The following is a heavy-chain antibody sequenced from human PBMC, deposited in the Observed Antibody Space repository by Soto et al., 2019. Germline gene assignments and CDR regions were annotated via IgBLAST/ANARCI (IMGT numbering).Heavy chain of an antibody. D-gene: IGHD3-10*01. V-gene: IGHV3-9*01. J-gene: IGHJ4*02. CDR1: GFTFDDYA. CDR2: ISWNSGSI. Sequence: EVQLVESGGGLVQPGRSLRLSCAASGFTFDDYAMHWVRQAPGKGLEWGSGISWNSGSIGYADSVKGRFTISRDNAKNSLYLQMNSLRAEDTALYYCAKGGLLWFGEPSGDYFDYWGQGTLVTVSS. CDR3: AKGGLLWFGEPSGDYFDY.